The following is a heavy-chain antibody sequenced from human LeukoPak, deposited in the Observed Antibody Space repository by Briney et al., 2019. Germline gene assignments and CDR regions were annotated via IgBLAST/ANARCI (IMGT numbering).Heavy chain of an antibody. V-gene: IGHV4-61*01. D-gene: IGHD1-1*01. J-gene: IGHJ4*02. CDR1: GGSISSGTYY. CDR2: IYYSGST. Sequence: SETLSLTCTVSGGSISSGTYYWSWIRQPPGKGLEWIGYIYYSGSTNYNPSLKSRVTISVDTSKNQFSLSLTSVTAADTAVYYCAGTTSPVDHWGQGTLVTVSS. CDR3: AGTTSPVDH.